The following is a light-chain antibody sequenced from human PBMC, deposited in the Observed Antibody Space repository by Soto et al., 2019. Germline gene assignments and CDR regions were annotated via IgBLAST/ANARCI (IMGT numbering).Light chain of an antibody. CDR3: QHYVSPPIT. Sequence: EIVMTQSPATLSVSPWERATLSCRASQSVSSNLAWYQQKPGQAPRLLIYGASTRATGIPARFSGSGSGTDFTLTISRLEPEDFAVYYCQHYVSPPITFGQGTRLEIK. CDR1: QSVSSN. CDR2: GAS. V-gene: IGKV3-15*01. J-gene: IGKJ5*01.